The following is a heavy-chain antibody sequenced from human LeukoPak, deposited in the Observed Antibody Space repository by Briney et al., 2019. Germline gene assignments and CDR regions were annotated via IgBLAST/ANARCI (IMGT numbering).Heavy chain of an antibody. Sequence: GGSLRLSCAASGFTFSNYAMHWVRQAPGKGLEWVAYISYDGRNTNYAGSVKGRFTSSRDTSRNTVNLQMSSLGPEDTAVYYCARETAYGISRPIEYWGQGTLVTVSS. D-gene: IGHD6-13*01. CDR3: ARETAYGISRPIEY. CDR1: GFTFSNYA. V-gene: IGHV3-30*04. J-gene: IGHJ4*02. CDR2: ISYDGRNT.